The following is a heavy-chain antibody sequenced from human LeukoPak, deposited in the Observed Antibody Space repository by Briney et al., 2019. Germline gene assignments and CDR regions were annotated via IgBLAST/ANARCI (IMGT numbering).Heavy chain of an antibody. V-gene: IGHV4-59*12. J-gene: IGHJ4*02. D-gene: IGHD3-10*01. CDR2: IYYSGST. CDR3: AREDSDYFDY. Sequence: SETLSLTCTVSGGSISSYYWSWIRQPPGKGLEWIGYIYYSGSTNYNPSLKSRVTMSVDTSKNQFSLKLSSVTAADTAVYYCAREDSDYFDYWGQGTLVTVSS. CDR1: GGSISSYY.